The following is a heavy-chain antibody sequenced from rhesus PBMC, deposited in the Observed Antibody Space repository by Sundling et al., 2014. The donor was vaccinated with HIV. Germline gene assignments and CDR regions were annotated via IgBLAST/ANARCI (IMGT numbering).Heavy chain of an antibody. Sequence: EVQLVETGGDLVQPGGSLKLHCAASGFTFTSYGMYWVRQAPGKGLEWISAITSGGGRTFYADSVKGRFIISRDNSKNTLSLQMNSLRLEDTAVYYCAKEGAEYSLEYLEVWGQGALVTVSS. D-gene: IGHD1-1-1*01. CDR1: GFTFTSYG. CDR3: AKEGAEYSLEYLEV. J-gene: IGHJ1*01. V-gene: IGHV3S42*01. CDR2: ITSGGGRT.